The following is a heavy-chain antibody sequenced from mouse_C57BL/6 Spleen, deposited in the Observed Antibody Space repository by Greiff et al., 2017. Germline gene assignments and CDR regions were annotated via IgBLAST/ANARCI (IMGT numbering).Heavy chain of an antibody. CDR1: GYTFTSYW. J-gene: IGHJ1*03. V-gene: IGHV1-7*01. D-gene: IGHD1-1*01. CDR2: INPSSGYT. Sequence: QVQLKQSGAELAKPGASVKLSCKASGYTFTSYWMHWVKQRPGQGLEWIGYINPSSGYTKYNQKFKDKATWTADKSSSTAYMQLSSLTYEDSAVYYCARSGDITTDWYFDVWGTGTTVTVSS. CDR3: ARSGDITTDWYFDV.